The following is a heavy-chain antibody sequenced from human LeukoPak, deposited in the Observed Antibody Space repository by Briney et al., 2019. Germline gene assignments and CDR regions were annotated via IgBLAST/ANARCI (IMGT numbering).Heavy chain of an antibody. CDR2: ISHSGST. CDR3: XXXXPETYYDILTGYFP. D-gene: IGHD3-9*01. J-gene: IGHJ4*02. V-gene: IGHV4-34*01. CDR1: GGSFSGYY. Sequence: SETLSLTCAVYGGSFSGYYWSWIRQPPGKGLEWIGEISHSGSTNYNPSLKSRVTISVDTSKNQFSLKLSSVTAADTAVYYCXXXXPETYYDILTGYFPWGQGTLVTVSS.